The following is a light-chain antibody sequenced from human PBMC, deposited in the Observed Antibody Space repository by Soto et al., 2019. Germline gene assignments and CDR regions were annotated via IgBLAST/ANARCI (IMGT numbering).Light chain of an antibody. CDR2: EVS. Sequence: QSALTQPPSASGSPGQSVTISCTGTSNDVGNYNYVSWYQQHPGKAPKVLISEVSKRPSGVPDRFSGSKSGNMASLTVSGLQAEDEADDYCSSYSGTNNLLIFGGGTQLTVL. V-gene: IGLV2-8*01. CDR3: SSYSGTNNLLI. J-gene: IGLJ2*01. CDR1: SNDVGNYNY.